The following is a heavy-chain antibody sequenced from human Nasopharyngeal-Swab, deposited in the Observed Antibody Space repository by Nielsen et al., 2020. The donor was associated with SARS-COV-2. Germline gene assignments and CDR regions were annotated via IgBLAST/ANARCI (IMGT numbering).Heavy chain of an antibody. CDR3: IAAAGTGSFDY. CDR2: ISGSGGST. V-gene: IGHV3-23*01. J-gene: IGHJ4*02. D-gene: IGHD6-13*01. Sequence: GGSLRPSFAASGSTFSSYAMSWVRQAPGKGLEWVSAISGSGGSTYYADSVKGRFTISRDNSKNPLYLQMNSLRAEDTAVYYCIAAAGTGSFDYWGQGTLVTVSS. CDR1: GSTFSSYA.